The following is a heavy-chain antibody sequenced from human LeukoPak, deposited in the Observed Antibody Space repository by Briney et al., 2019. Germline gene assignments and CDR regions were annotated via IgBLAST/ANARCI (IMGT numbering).Heavy chain of an antibody. CDR1: DDSITMYY. J-gene: IGHJ6*03. D-gene: IGHD1-1*01. CDR2: VDHTGST. V-gene: IGHV4-59*01. Sequence: PSETLSLACTVSDDSITMYYWTWIRQPPGKGLEWIGYVDHTGSTKFNPSLNGRVSISRDTSKNFFSLRLRSVTAADTAVYFCARGRVSSSTWYSTYYYLFYMDFWGKGTTVTVSS. CDR3: ARGRVSSSTWYSTYYYLFYMDF.